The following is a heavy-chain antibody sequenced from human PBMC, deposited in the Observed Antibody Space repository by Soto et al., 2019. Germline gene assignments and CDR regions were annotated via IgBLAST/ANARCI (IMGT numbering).Heavy chain of an antibody. D-gene: IGHD3-3*01. V-gene: IGHV3-21*01. CDR2: ISSSSSYI. CDR1: GFTFSSYS. Sequence: GGSLRLSCAASGFTFSSYSMNWVRQAPGKGLEWVSSISSSSSYIYYADSVKGRFTISRDNAKNSLYLQMNSLRAEDTAVYYCARDGYDFWSGYYGPPGMDVWGQGTKVTVYS. J-gene: IGHJ6*02. CDR3: ARDGYDFWSGYYGPPGMDV.